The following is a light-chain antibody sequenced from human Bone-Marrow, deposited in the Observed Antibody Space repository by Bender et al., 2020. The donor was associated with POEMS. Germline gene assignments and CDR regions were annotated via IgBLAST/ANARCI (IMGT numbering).Light chain of an antibody. CDR1: ALPKKY. CDR2: EDS. J-gene: IGLJ3*02. V-gene: IGLV3-10*01. CDR3: YSTDSSGV. Sequence: SYDLTQPPSVSVSPGQTARIPCSGDALPKKYAYWYQQKSGQAPVMVIYEDSKRPSGIPERFSGSSSGTMATLTISGAQVEDEADYYCYSTDSSGVFGGGTKLTVL.